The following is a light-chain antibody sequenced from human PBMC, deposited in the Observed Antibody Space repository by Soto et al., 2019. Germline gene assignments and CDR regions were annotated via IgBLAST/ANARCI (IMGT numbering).Light chain of an antibody. CDR3: QTWGTGIRV. V-gene: IGLV4-69*01. J-gene: IGLJ2*01. CDR2: LHSDGSH. Sequence: QLVLTQSPSASASLGDSVKLTCTLSSGHSTYAIAWHQQQPEKGPRYLMKLHSDGSHIKGDGIPDRFSGSSSGAERYLTIASIQSEDEADYYCQTWGTGIRVFGGGTKLTVL. CDR1: SGHSTYA.